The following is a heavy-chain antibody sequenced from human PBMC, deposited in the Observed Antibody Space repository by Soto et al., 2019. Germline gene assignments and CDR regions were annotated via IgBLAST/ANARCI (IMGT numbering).Heavy chain of an antibody. D-gene: IGHD2-21*01. J-gene: IGHJ6*02. V-gene: IGHV3-64*01. CDR1: GFTFSSYA. CDR3: ARRIPFGYGMDV. Sequence: EVQLVESGGGLVLPGGSLRLSCAASGFTFSSYAMHWVRQAPGKGLECVSAITSNGRNTDYANSVKGRFTISRDNSKNTLYLQMGSLRAEDMAVYYCARRIPFGYGMDVWGQGTTVTVSS. CDR2: ITSNGRNT.